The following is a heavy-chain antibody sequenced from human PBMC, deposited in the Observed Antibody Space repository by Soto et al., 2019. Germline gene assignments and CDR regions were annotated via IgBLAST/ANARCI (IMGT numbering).Heavy chain of an antibody. CDR2: IYHSGST. D-gene: IGHD2-2*01. V-gene: IGHV4-4*02. CDR1: GGSISSSNW. J-gene: IGHJ6*02. Sequence: PSETLSLTCAVSGGSISSSNWWSWVRQPPGKGLEWIGEIYHSGSTNYNPSLKSRVTISVDKSKNQFSLKLSSVTAADTAVYYCARDRSGGDCISTSCYPDYYYGMDVWGQGTTVTVSS. CDR3: ARDRSGGDCISTSCYPDYYYGMDV.